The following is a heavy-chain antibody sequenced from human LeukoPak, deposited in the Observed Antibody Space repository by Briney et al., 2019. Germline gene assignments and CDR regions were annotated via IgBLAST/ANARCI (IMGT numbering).Heavy chain of an antibody. D-gene: IGHD2-21*02. V-gene: IGHV1-2*02. CDR1: GYTFTGYY. CDR3: ARGPIVVVTAIGRDGGDY. CDR2: INPNSGGT. J-gene: IGHJ4*02. Sequence: ASVKVSCKASGYTFTGYYMHWVRQAPGQGLEWMGWINPNSGGTNYAQKLQGRVTMTTDTSTSTAYMELRSLRSDDTAVYYCARGPIVVVTAIGRDGGDYWGQGTLVTVSS.